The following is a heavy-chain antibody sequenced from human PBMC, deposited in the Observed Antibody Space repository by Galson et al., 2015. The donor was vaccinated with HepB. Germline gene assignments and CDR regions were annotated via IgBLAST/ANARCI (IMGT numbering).Heavy chain of an antibody. CDR1: GYTFTSYD. D-gene: IGHD6-19*01. V-gene: IGHV1-18*04. Sequence: SVKVSCKASGYTFTSYDISWVRQAPGQGLEWMGWINTYDGSRNYAQKVQGRVTMTTDTSTTTTYMELRSLTSDDTAVYYCARVLYSSGWYYFDYWGQGTLVTISS. CDR2: INTYDGSR. CDR3: ARVLYSSGWYYFDY. J-gene: IGHJ4*02.